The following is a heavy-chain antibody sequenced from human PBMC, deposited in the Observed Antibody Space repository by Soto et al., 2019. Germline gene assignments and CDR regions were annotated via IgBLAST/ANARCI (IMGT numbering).Heavy chain of an antibody. CDR3: VRAVFSEGLFDY. J-gene: IGHJ4*02. D-gene: IGHD3-10*02. V-gene: IGHV3-13*01. Sequence: GGSLRLSCAASGFTISSFASSYDTHWVRQGTGQRLEWVATIRPAGDTYYAESVKGRFTISTESAENFLFLQMNSLRAEDTAVYYCVRAVFSEGLFDYWGRGTLVTVSS. CDR2: IRPAGDT. CDR1: GFTISSFASSYD.